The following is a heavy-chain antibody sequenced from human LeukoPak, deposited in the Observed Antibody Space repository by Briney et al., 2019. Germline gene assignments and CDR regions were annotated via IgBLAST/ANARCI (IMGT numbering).Heavy chain of an antibody. J-gene: IGHJ4*02. D-gene: IGHD5-12*01. CDR2: FSYTGST. V-gene: IGHV4-59*01. CDR3: AGDSEDYSGHRISDY. Sequence: SETLSLTCTVSGDSISRYYWSWIRQSPGKGLEWIGSFSYTGSTNYNPSLKSRVTISAGTSKNQFSLNLSSVTAADTAVYYCAGDSEDYSGHRISDYWGQGTLVTVSS. CDR1: GDSISRYY.